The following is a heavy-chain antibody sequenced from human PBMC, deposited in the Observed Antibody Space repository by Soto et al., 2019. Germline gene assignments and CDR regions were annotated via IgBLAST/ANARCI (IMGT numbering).Heavy chain of an antibody. CDR1: GLTFSNYA. D-gene: IGHD1-7*01. CDR2: MSGSSSTT. V-gene: IGHV3-23*01. J-gene: IGHJ4*02. CDR3: AKNQERELPRVIDF. Sequence: GGSLRLSCATSGLTFSNYAMSWVRQAPGGGLEWVSSMSGSSSTTYYADSVRGRFTISMDRSKNTMYLQMSSLRAEDTALYYCAKNQERELPRVIDFWGQGTLVTVSS.